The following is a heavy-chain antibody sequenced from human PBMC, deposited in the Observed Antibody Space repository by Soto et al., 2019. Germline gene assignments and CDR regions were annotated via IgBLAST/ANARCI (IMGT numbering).Heavy chain of an antibody. D-gene: IGHD3-10*01. CDR3: AKDNYGSAIYGMDV. Sequence: GGSLRLSRSASGFTFDDYSMHWVRQTPGKGLEWVSGITWNSGTIGYADSVKGRFTISRDNGKNSLYLQMNSLRPEDTALYYCAKDNYGSAIYGMDVWGQGTTVTVSS. CDR1: GFTFDDYS. CDR2: ITWNSGTI. J-gene: IGHJ6*02. V-gene: IGHV3-9*01.